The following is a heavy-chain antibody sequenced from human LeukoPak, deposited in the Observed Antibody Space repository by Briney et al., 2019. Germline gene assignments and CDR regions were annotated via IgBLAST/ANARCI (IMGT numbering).Heavy chain of an antibody. V-gene: IGHV1-2*02. CDR3: ARMKCGGDCYLFHFDY. D-gene: IGHD2-21*02. CDR1: GYTFTGYY. Sequence: GASVKVSCKASGYTFTGYYMHWVRQAPGQGLEWMGWINPNSGGTNYAQKFQGRVTMTRDTSISTAYMELSRLRSDDTAVYYCARMKCGGDCYLFHFDYWGQGTLVTVSS. J-gene: IGHJ4*02. CDR2: INPNSGGT.